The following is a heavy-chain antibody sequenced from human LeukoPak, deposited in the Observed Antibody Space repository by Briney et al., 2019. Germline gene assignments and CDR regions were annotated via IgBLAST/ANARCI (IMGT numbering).Heavy chain of an antibody. CDR1: GFTFSSCG. V-gene: IGHV3-23*01. CDR3: AKTPPKGSTLLAYYFDY. D-gene: IGHD3-10*01. Sequence: GGSLRLSCAASGFTFSSCGMTWVRQAPGKGLEWVSTISGSGGSTYYADSVKGRFTISRDKSKDTLYLQMNSLRAEDTAVYYCAKTPPKGSTLLAYYFDYWGQGTLVTVSS. J-gene: IGHJ4*02. CDR2: ISGSGGST.